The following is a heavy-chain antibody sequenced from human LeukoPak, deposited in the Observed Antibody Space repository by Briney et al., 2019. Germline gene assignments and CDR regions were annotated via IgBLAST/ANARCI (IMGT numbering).Heavy chain of an antibody. CDR2: IYSGGST. CDR1: GFTVSSNY. V-gene: IGHV3-53*05. CDR3: AKDQKRGYSYGYLFYYYYMDV. Sequence: GGSLRLSCAASGFTVSSNYMSWVRQAPGKGLEWVSVIYSGGSTYYADSVKGRFTISRDNSKNTLYLQMNSLRAEYTAVYYCAKDQKRGYSYGYLFYYYYMDVWGKGTTVTISS. J-gene: IGHJ6*03. D-gene: IGHD5-18*01.